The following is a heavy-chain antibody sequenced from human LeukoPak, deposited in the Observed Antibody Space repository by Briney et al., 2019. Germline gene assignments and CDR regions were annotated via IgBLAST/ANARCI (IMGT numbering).Heavy chain of an antibody. CDR2: ISWSGGRR. D-gene: IGHD6-19*01. CDR1: GFKFDDNG. J-gene: IGHJ4*02. CDR3: ASLAAGTGY. V-gene: IGHV3-20*04. Sequence: GGSLRLSCAASGFKFDDNGMSWVRQGPGKGLEWVSTISWSGGRRGYAESVKGRFTISRDNAKNSLYLQMNSLRVEDTALYYCASLAAGTGYWGQGTLVTVSS.